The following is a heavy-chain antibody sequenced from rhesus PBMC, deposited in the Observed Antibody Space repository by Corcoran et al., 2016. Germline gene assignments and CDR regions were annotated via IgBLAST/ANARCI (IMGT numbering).Heavy chain of an antibody. CDR1: GGPISDYY. J-gene: IGHJ1*01. CDR3: ASWQYCSGGVCYAAQYFEF. V-gene: IGHV4-165*02. D-gene: IGHD2-8*01. Sequence: QVQLQESGPGLVKPSETLSLTCAVSGGPISDYYWNWIRQPPGTGLEWIGYIGGGSWSTYYHPSLKRLVPISTDTSKNHFSLKLTSVTVADTAVYYCASWQYCSGGVCYAAQYFEFWGQGALVTVSS. CDR2: IGGGSWST.